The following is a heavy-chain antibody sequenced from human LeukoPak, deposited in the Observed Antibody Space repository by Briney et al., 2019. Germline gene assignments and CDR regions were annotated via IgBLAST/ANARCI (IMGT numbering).Heavy chain of an antibody. J-gene: IGHJ4*02. V-gene: IGHV4-31*03. CDR2: IYYSGST. D-gene: IGHD2-8*01. CDR1: GGSISSGGCY. CDR3: ARERVSGPDY. Sequence: KTSETLSLTCTVSGGSISSGGCYRSWIRQHPGKGLEWIGYIYYSGSTYYNPSLKSRVTILVDTSKNQFSLKLSSVTAADTAVYYCARERVSGPDYWGQGTLVTVSS.